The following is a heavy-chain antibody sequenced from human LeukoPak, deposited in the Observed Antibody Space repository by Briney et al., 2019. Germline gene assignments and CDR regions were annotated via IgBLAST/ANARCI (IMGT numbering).Heavy chain of an antibody. CDR1: GFTFSSHG. CDR3: AKAMTTVVTPAVLPSFDY. CDR2: IRYDGSNK. Sequence: PGGSLRLSCAASGFTFSSHGMHCVRQAPGKGLEWVAFIRYDGSNKYYADSVKGRFTISRDNSKNTLYLQMNSLRAEDTAVYYCAKAMTTVVTPAVLPSFDYWGQGTLVTASS. J-gene: IGHJ4*02. D-gene: IGHD4-23*01. V-gene: IGHV3-30*02.